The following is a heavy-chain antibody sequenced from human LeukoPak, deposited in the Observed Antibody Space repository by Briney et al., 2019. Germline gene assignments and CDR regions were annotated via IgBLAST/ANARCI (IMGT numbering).Heavy chain of an antibody. J-gene: IGHJ4*02. CDR2: INPSVDGT. CDR3: ARDIRPYYTGSGSYYKIGRFDY. V-gene: IGHV1-46*01. D-gene: IGHD3-10*01. CDR1: GYTFTSHY. Sequence: ASVKVSCKASGYTFTSHYLHWVRQAPGQGLEWMGIINPSVDGTSYAQKFQARVTITADEDTSTVYMELSSLRSEDTALYYCARDIRPYYTGSGSYYKIGRFDYWGQGTGVTVSS.